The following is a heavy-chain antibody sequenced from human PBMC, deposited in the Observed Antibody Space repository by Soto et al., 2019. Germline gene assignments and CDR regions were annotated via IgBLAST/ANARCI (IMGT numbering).Heavy chain of an antibody. CDR2: IWYDGSNK. CDR3: AREGVAVGMDV. D-gene: IGHD5-12*01. J-gene: IGHJ6*02. Sequence: QVQLVESGGGVVQPGRSLRLSCAASGFTFSSYGMHWVRQAPGKGLEWVAVIWYDGSNKYYADSVKGRFTISRDNSQNTLYLQMNSLRAEDTAVYYCAREGVAVGMDVWGQGTTVTASS. CDR1: GFTFSSYG. V-gene: IGHV3-33*01.